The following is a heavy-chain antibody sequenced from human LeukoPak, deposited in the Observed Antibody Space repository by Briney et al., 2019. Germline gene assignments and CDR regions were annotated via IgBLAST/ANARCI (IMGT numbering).Heavy chain of an antibody. CDR3: AKDRNYYYDSSVVDY. V-gene: IGHV3-23*01. CDR1: GFTCSSYA. Sequence: PGGSLRLSCAASGFTCSSYAMSWVRQAPGKGLEWVSAISGSGGSTYYADSVKGRFTISRDNSKNTLYLQMNSLRAEDTAVYYCAKDRNYYYDSSVVDYWGQGTLVTVSS. CDR2: ISGSGGST. J-gene: IGHJ4*02. D-gene: IGHD3-22*01.